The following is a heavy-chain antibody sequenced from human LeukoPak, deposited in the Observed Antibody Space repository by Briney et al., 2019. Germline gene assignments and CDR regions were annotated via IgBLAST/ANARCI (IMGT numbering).Heavy chain of an antibody. CDR3: GKVLMAGDSAGISIFDY. D-gene: IGHD3-10*01. CDR1: GVTFSNYF. CDR2: LNGGGHST. J-gene: IGHJ4*02. Sequence: PGGPLRLSCAASGVTFSNYFMTWVRQAPGKGLEWVARLNGGGHSTTCADSVKGRFTISRDNTMSTLFLQMNSLRAEDTAVYYCGKVLMAGDSAGISIFDYWGRGTLVTVSS. V-gene: IGHV3-74*01.